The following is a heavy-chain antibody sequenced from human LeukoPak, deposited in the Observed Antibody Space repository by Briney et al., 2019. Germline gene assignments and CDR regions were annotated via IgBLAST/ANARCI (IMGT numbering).Heavy chain of an antibody. D-gene: IGHD4-17*01. V-gene: IGHV4-59*01. CDR1: GGSISSYY. CDR3: ARDERPTYGDYVFWFDP. J-gene: IGHJ5*02. CDR2: IYYSGST. Sequence: PSETLSLTCTVSGGSISSYYWSWIRQPPGKGLEWIGYIYYSGSTNYNPSLKSRVTISVDTSKNQFSLKLSSVTAADTAVYYCARDERPTYGDYVFWFDPWGQGTLVTVSS.